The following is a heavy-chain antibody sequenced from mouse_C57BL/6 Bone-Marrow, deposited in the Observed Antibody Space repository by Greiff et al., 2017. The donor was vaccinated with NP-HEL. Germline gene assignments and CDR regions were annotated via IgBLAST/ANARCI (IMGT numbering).Heavy chain of an antibody. D-gene: IGHD1-1*01. J-gene: IGHJ4*01. Sequence: VQLQQSGAELVRPGASVKLSCKASGYTFTDYYINWVKQRPGQGLEWIARIYPGSGNTYYNEKFKGKATLTAEKSSSTAYMQLSSLTSEDSAVYFCARSPHYGSSYVYAMDYWGQGTSVTVSS. V-gene: IGHV1-76*01. CDR2: IYPGSGNT. CDR1: GYTFTDYY. CDR3: ARSPHYGSSYVYAMDY.